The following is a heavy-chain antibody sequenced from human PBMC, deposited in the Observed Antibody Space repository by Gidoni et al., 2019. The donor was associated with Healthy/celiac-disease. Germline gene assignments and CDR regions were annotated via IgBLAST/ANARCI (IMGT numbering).Heavy chain of an antibody. D-gene: IGHD6-6*01. CDR3: AREGQLAPFSWFDP. CDR1: GYNFTGFY. V-gene: IGHV1-2*02. J-gene: IGHJ5*02. Sequence: QVQLVQSEAEVKKPGAAVKVCCKASGYNFTGFYMHWVRQAPGQGLEWMGWINPNSGCTNYAQKFQGRVTMTRDTSISTAYMELSRLRSDDTAVYYCAREGQLAPFSWFDPWGQGTLVTVSS. CDR2: INPNSGCT.